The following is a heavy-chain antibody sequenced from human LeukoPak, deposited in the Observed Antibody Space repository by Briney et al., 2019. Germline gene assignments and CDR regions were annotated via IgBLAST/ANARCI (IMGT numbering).Heavy chain of an antibody. D-gene: IGHD1-14*01. CDR1: GFTFSSYA. J-gene: IGHJ6*03. CDR2: ISYDGSNK. V-gene: IGHV3-30*04. CDR3: ASWVAERFYYYYMDV. Sequence: GGSLRLSCAASGFTFSSYAMHWVRQAPGKGLEWVAVISYDGSNKYYADSAKGRFTISRDNSKNTLYLQMNSLRAEDTAVYYCASWVAERFYYYYMDVWGKGTTVTVSS.